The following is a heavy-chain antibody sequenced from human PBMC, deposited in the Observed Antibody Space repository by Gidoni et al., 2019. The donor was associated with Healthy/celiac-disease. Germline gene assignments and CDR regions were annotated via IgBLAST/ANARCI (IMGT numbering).Heavy chain of an antibody. Sequence: EVQLVASGGGLVQPGRSLRLSCAASGFTFDDYAMHWVRQAPGKGLEWVSGISWNSGSIGYADSVKGRFTISRDNAKNSLYLQMNSLRAEDTALYYCAKDIGAAGTDAFDIWGQGTMVTVSS. CDR2: ISWNSGSI. CDR1: GFTFDDYA. CDR3: AKDIGAAGTDAFDI. J-gene: IGHJ3*02. D-gene: IGHD6-13*01. V-gene: IGHV3-9*01.